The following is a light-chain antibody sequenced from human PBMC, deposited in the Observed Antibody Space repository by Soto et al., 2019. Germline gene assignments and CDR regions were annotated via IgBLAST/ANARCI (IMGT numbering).Light chain of an antibody. Sequence: DIQMTQSPSSLSASVGDRVTITCQASQDISNYLNWYQQKPGKAPKLLIYDASNLETGAPSRVSGSGSGTDFTFTISSLQPEDIATYYCQQYDNLPRTFGGGTKVEIK. CDR1: QDISNY. J-gene: IGKJ4*01. V-gene: IGKV1-33*01. CDR3: QQYDNLPRT. CDR2: DAS.